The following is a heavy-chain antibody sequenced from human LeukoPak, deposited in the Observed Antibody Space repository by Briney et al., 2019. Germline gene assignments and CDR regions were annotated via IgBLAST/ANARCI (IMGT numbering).Heavy chain of an antibody. CDR1: GGSVSSGGYY. CDR2: IYYSGNT. V-gene: IGHV4-31*03. J-gene: IGHJ4*02. D-gene: IGHD6-13*01. Sequence: SETLSLTCTVSGGSVSSGGYYWSWIRQHPGKGLEWIGYIYYSGNTYYNPSLKSRVTISVDTSKNQFSLKLSSVTAAYTAVYYGARVIAAAGTDYWGQGTLVTVSS. CDR3: ARVIAAAGTDY.